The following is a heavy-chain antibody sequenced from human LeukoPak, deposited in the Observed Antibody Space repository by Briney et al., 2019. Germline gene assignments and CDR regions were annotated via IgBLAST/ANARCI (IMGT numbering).Heavy chain of an antibody. D-gene: IGHD4-17*01. V-gene: IGHV1-2*02. CDR3: ARRLRRYNWFDP. Sequence: ASVKVSCTASGYTFTGYYMHWVRQAPGQGLEWMGWINPNSDGTNYAQKFQGRVTMTRDTSISTAYMELSRLRSDDTAVYYCARRLRRYNWFDPWGQGTLVTVSS. CDR2: INPNSDGT. CDR1: GYTFTGYY. J-gene: IGHJ5*02.